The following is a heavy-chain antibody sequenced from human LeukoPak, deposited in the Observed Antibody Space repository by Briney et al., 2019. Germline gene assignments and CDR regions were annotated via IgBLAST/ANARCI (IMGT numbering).Heavy chain of an antibody. J-gene: IGHJ3*02. CDR2: ISSSGST. CDR1: GDSISSGDYY. Sequence: SQTLSLTCTVSGDSISSGDYYWSWIRQPAGKGLEWIGRISSSGSTNYNPSLKSRVTISVDTSKNQFSLKLSSVTAADTAVYYCAREDIVVVVAALREAFDIWGQGTMVTVSS. CDR3: AREDIVVVVAALREAFDI. D-gene: IGHD2-15*01. V-gene: IGHV4-61*02.